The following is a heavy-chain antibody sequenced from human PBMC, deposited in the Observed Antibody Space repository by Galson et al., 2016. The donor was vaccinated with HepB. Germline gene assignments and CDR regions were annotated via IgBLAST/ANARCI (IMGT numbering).Heavy chain of an antibody. V-gene: IGHV3-21*01. Sequence: SLRLSCAASGFSFRDFNMNWVRQAPGKGLEWVSSISRSSSYIYYADSVKGRFTISRDNAKNSLYLQMSSLRAEDTALYYCAKEVEDIVATTYYYSGMDVWGKGTTVTVSS. J-gene: IGHJ6*04. CDR3: AKEVEDIVATTYYYSGMDV. D-gene: IGHD5-12*01. CDR1: GFSFRDFN. CDR2: ISRSSSYI.